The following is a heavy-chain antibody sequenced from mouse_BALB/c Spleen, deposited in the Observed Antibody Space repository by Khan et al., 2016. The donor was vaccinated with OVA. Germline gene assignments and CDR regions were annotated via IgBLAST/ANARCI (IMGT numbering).Heavy chain of an antibody. CDR3: ASHLTGSFAY. Sequence: EVELVESGGDLVKPGGSLKLSCAASGFIFSSYSMSWVRQTPDKRLEWVATISSGGDYTYYPDSVKGRFTISRADAKNTLYLQMSSLKSEDTAMYYCASHLTGSFAYWGQGTLVTVSA. CDR1: GFIFSSYS. J-gene: IGHJ3*01. D-gene: IGHD4-1*01. CDR2: ISSGGDYT. V-gene: IGHV5-6*01.